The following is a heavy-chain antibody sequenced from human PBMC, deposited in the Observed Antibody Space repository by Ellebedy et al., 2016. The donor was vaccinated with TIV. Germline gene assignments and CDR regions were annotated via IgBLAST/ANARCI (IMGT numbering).Heavy chain of an antibody. V-gene: IGHV3-74*01. J-gene: IGHJ4*02. Sequence: GESLKISCAASGFTFSTYWMLWVRQAPGKGLVWISHINDDGSTTTYADSVEGRFTISRDNAKNMLFLQMNSLSAEDTAQYYCARRNPSGYDPFLDSWGQGTLVTVSS. CDR2: INDDGSTT. CDR3: ARRNPSGYDPFLDS. CDR1: GFTFSTYW. D-gene: IGHD5-12*01.